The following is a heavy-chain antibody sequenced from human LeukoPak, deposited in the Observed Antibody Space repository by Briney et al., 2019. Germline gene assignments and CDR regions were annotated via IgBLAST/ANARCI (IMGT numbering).Heavy chain of an antibody. CDR1: GYTFTGYY. Sequence: ASVKVSCKASGYTFTGYYMHWVRQAPGQGLEWMGWINPNSGGTNYAQKFQGRVTMTRDTSISTAYMELSRLRSDDTAVYYCARDNDYSNYFEGFLDSFDYWGQGTLVTVSS. D-gene: IGHD4-11*01. J-gene: IGHJ4*02. CDR2: INPNSGGT. V-gene: IGHV1-2*02. CDR3: ARDNDYSNYFEGFLDSFDY.